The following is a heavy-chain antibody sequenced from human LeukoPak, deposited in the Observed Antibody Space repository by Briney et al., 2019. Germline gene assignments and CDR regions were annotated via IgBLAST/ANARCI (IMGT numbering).Heavy chain of an antibody. V-gene: IGHV3-53*01. CDR2: IYSGGSA. Sequence: GGSLRLSCAASGFTVSSRYMSWVRQAPGKGLEWASVIYSGGSAYYADSVKGRFTISRDNSKNTLCLQMNSLRAEDTAVYYCARYDYTYDYFDYWGQGTLVTVSS. CDR3: ARYDYTYDYFDY. CDR1: GFTVSSRY. D-gene: IGHD5-24*01. J-gene: IGHJ4*02.